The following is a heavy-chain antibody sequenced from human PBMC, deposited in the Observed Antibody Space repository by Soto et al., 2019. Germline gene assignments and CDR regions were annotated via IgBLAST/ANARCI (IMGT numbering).Heavy chain of an antibody. J-gene: IGHJ6*03. Sequence: QVQLVESGGGVVQPGRSLRLSCAASGFTFSSYGMHWVRQAPGKGLEWVAVIWYDGSNKYYADSVKGRFTISRDNSKNTLYLQMNSLGADDTAVYYCARDYDGSGSYQTHYYYMDVWGKGTTVTVSS. V-gene: IGHV3-33*01. CDR1: GFTFSSYG. CDR2: IWYDGSNK. D-gene: IGHD3-10*01. CDR3: ARDYDGSGSYQTHYYYMDV.